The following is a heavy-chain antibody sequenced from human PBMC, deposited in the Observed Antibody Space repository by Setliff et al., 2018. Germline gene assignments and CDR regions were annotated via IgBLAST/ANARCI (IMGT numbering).Heavy chain of an antibody. D-gene: IGHD3-16*01. Sequence: VSCKVSGYTLTELSMHWVRQAPGKGLEWMGGFDPEDGETIYAQKFQGRVTMTEDTSTDTAYMELSSLRSEDTAVYYCATAGLRGNWFDPWVPETLLVTVSS. CDR3: ATAGLRGNWFDP. J-gene: IGHJ5*02. CDR1: GYTLTELS. CDR2: FDPEDGET. V-gene: IGHV1-24*01.